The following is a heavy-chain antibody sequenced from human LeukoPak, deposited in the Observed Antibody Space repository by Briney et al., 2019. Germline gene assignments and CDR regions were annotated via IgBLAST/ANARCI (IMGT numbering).Heavy chain of an antibody. V-gene: IGHV5-51*01. CDR3: AREVVIAPRRGYAFDI. Sequence: GESLKISCEGSGYSFTNYWIGWVRQMPGKGLEWMGIIYPGDSYTRYSPSFQGQVTISADKSINTAYLQWSSLEASDTAMYYCAREVVIAPRRGYAFDIWGQGTVVTVSS. J-gene: IGHJ3*02. D-gene: IGHD2-15*01. CDR1: GYSFTNYW. CDR2: IYPGDSYT.